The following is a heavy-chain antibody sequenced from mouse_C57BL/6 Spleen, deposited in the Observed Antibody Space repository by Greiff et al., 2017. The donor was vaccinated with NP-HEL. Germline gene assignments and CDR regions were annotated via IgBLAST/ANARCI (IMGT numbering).Heavy chain of an antibody. CDR2: IHPNSGST. CDR1: GYTFTSYW. J-gene: IGHJ2*01. Sequence: QVQLQQPGAELVKPGASVKLSCKASGYTFTSYWMHWVKQRPGQGLEWIGMIHPNSGSTNYNEKFKSKATLTVDKSSSTAYMQRSSLTSEDSTVDDCASSGYSYGSSYDYWGQGTTLTVSS. V-gene: IGHV1-64*01. CDR3: ASSGYSYGSSYDY. D-gene: IGHD1-1*01.